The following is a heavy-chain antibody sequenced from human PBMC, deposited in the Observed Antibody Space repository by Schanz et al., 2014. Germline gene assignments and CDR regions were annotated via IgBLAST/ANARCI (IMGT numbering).Heavy chain of an antibody. CDR1: EFTFSTDA. J-gene: IGHJ4*02. CDR2: ISHDGYST. V-gene: IGHV3-64*04. CDR3: ARGGPAYYFDD. Sequence: VHLLESGGGLVQPGGSLRLSCAASEFTFSTDAMSWVRQAPGKGLEYVSAISHDGYSTYYADSVKGRFTISRDNSKNTVYIQMNSLRAEDTAVYYCARGGPAYYFDDWGQGTLVIVSS.